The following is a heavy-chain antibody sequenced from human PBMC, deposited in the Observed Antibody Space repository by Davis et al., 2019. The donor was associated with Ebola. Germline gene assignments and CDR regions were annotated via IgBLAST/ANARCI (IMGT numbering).Heavy chain of an antibody. CDR1: GFTFSSYW. D-gene: IGHD1-1*01. CDR2: IKGDESST. V-gene: IGHV3-74*01. CDR3: ARALTSSNNGKFDH. Sequence: GESLKISCVASGFTFSSYWMHWVRQAPGKGLVWVSRIKGDESSTSYADSVKGRFTISRDNAKNTLYLQMNSLRAEDTAMYYCARALTSSNNGKFDHWGQGTLVTVSS. J-gene: IGHJ4*02.